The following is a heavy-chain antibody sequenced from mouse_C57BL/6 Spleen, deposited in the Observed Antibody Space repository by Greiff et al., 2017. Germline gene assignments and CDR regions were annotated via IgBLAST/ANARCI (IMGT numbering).Heavy chain of an antibody. CDR3: ACITTVVDYFDY. CDR1: GYTFTSYW. Sequence: VQLQQSGAELVKPGASVKLSCKASGYTFTSYWMHWVKQRPGRGLEGIGRIDPNSGGTKYNEKFKSKATLTVDKPSSTAYMQLSSRTSEDSAVYYCACITTVVDYFDYWGQGTTLTVSS. D-gene: IGHD1-1*01. V-gene: IGHV1-72*01. CDR2: IDPNSGGT. J-gene: IGHJ2*01.